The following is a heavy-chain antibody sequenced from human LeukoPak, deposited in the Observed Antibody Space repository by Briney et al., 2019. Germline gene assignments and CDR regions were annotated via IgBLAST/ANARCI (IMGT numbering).Heavy chain of an antibody. Sequence: PGGSLRLSCAASGFTFSSYAMSWVRQAPGKGLEWVSAISGSGGTTYYADSVKGRFTISRDNSKNTLYLQMNSLRAEDTAMFYCARDQDSGYGDAFDIWGQGTMVTVSS. J-gene: IGHJ3*02. CDR3: ARDQDSGYGDAFDI. V-gene: IGHV3-23*01. CDR1: GFTFSSYA. D-gene: IGHD5-12*01. CDR2: ISGSGGTT.